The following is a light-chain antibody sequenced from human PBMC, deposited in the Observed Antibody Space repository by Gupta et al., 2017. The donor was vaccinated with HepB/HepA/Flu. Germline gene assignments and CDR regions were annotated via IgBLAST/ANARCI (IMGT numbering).Light chain of an antibody. CDR2: DAS. J-gene: IGKJ5*01. V-gene: IGKV3-11*01. CDR1: QTVSRNY. Sequence: VLTQSPATLSLSPGERATLSCRASQTVSRNYLAWYQQKPGQAPRLLNYDASNRATDLPARFSGSGSGTDFTLTISSLEPEDFAVYYCQQRTNWPITFGQGTRLEI. CDR3: QQRTNWPIT.